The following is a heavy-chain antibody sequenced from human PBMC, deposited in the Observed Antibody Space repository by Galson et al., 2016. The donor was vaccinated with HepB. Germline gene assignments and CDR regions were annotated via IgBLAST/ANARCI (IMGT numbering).Heavy chain of an antibody. V-gene: IGHV3-9*01. CDR3: AKATSGSAYGSRYFQH. D-gene: IGHD3-10*01. J-gene: IGHJ1*01. CDR1: GFTFNDCA. CDR2: ISWNSGRI. Sequence: SLRLSCATSGFTFNDCAMHWVRQAPGKGLEWVSGISWNSGRIDYADSVKGRFTVSRDNAKNSLYLQINSLRAEDTALYYCAKATSGSAYGSRYFQHWGQGTLVTVSS.